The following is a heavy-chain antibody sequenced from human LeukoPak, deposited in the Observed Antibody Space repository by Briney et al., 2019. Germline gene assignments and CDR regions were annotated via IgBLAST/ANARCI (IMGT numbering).Heavy chain of an antibody. CDR1: GNSISNSNW. D-gene: IGHD3-10*01. CDR2: IFHGGSS. CDR3: ASGGTYYWHS. V-gene: IGHV4-4*02. Sequence: SETLSLTCAVSGNSISNSNWWTWVRQPPGNGLEWIGEIFHGGSSNYNPSLKSRVTISVDESKNQFSLRLSSVTAADTAVYYCASGGTYYWHSWGQGTLVTVFS. J-gene: IGHJ4*02.